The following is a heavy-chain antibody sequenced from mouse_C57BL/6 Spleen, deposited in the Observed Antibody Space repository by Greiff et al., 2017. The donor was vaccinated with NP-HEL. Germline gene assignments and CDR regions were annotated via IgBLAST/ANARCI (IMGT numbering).Heavy chain of an antibody. D-gene: IGHD2-4*01. CDR1: GYTFTDYY. Sequence: VQLQQSGPELVKPGASVKISCKASGYTFTDYYMNWVKQSHGKSLEWIGDINPNNGGTSYNQKFKGKATLTVDKSSSTAYMELRSLTSEDSAVYYCARGDDYDVGGFDYWGQGTTLTVSS. CDR2: INPNNGGT. J-gene: IGHJ2*01. V-gene: IGHV1-26*01. CDR3: ARGDDYDVGGFDY.